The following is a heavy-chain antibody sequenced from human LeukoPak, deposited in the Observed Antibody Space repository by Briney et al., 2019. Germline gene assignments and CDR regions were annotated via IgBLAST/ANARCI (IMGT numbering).Heavy chain of an antibody. CDR2: IIPIFGTA. Sequence: SVKVSCKASGGTFSSYAISWVRQAPGQGLEWMGGIIPIFGTANYAQKFQGRVTITADKSTSTAYMELSSLRSEDTAVYYCARDQARGRIAAAGTSWFDPWGQGTLVTVSS. CDR3: ARDQARGRIAAAGTSWFDP. V-gene: IGHV1-69*06. CDR1: GGTFSSYA. D-gene: IGHD6-13*01. J-gene: IGHJ5*02.